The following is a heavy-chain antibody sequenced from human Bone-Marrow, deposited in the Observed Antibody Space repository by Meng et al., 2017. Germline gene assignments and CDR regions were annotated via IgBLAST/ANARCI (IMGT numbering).Heavy chain of an antibody. CDR2: IWYDGSNK. CDR3: ARDRESGCPDY. J-gene: IGHJ4*02. D-gene: IGHD6-19*01. Sequence: VTMVGFGGGVVQLGRSLGLSCEASGLTFSSYGMHWVRQAPGKGLEWVVVIWYDGSNKYYADSVKGRFTISRDNSKNTLYLQMNSLRAEDTAVYYCARDRESGCPDYWGQGTLVTVSS. V-gene: IGHV3-33*01. CDR1: GLTFSSYG.